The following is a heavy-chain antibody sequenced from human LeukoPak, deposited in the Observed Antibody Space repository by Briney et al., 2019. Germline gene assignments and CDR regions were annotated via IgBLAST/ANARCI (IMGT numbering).Heavy chain of an antibody. Sequence: PSETLSLTCAVSGGSISSGGYSWSWIRQPPGKGLEWIGEINHSGSTNYNPSLKSRVTISVDTSKNQLSLKLSSVTAADTAVYYCARSNFWSGKRSYGMDVWGQGTTVTVSS. CDR1: GGSISSGGYS. D-gene: IGHD3-3*01. J-gene: IGHJ6*02. CDR3: ARSNFWSGKRSYGMDV. V-gene: IGHV4-34*01. CDR2: INHSGST.